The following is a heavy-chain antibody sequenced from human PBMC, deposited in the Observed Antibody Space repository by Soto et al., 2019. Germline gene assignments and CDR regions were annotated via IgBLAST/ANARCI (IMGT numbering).Heavy chain of an antibody. Sequence: QVQLVQSGAEVKKPGSSVMVSCKASGGTFSSYAISWVRQAPGQGLEWMGGIIPIFGTANYAQKFQGRVTITADESTSTAYMELSSLISEDTAVYYCARAGSSGWYEYYFDYWGQGTLVTVSS. J-gene: IGHJ4*02. CDR2: IIPIFGTA. CDR3: ARAGSSGWYEYYFDY. D-gene: IGHD6-19*01. V-gene: IGHV1-69*01. CDR1: GGTFSSYA.